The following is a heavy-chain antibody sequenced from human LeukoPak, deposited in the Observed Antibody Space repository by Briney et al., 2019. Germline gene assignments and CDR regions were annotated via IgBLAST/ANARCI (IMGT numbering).Heavy chain of an antibody. CDR2: IYYSGST. Sequence: SETLSLTCTVSGGSISGSNYYWGWIRQPPGKGLEWIGSIYYSGSTYYNPSLKSRVTISVDTSKNQFSLKLSSVTAADTAVYYCARLDGYCSGGSCYSVSFVDPWGQGTLVTVSS. V-gene: IGHV4-39*01. D-gene: IGHD2-15*01. CDR3: ARLDGYCSGGSCYSVSFVDP. CDR1: GGSISGSNYY. J-gene: IGHJ5*02.